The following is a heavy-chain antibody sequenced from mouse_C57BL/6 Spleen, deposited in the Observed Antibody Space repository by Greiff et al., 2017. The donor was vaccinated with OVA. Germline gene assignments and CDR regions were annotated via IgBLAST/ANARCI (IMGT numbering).Heavy chain of an antibody. Sequence: EVQLQQSGPELVKPGASVKIPCKASGYTFTDYNMDWAKQSHGKSLEWIGDINPNNGGTIYNQKFKGKATLTVDKSSSTAYMELRSLTSEDTAVYYCARCGLFSWFAYWGQGTLVTVSA. V-gene: IGHV1-18*01. CDR3: ARCGLFSWFAY. CDR1: GYTFTDYN. J-gene: IGHJ3*01. CDR2: INPNNGGT. D-gene: IGHD3-1*01.